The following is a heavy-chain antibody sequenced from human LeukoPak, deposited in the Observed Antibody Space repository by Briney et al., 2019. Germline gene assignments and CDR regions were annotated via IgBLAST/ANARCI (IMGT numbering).Heavy chain of an antibody. J-gene: IGHJ4*02. CDR2: ISSSSSYI. D-gene: IGHD1-26*01. V-gene: IGHV3-21*01. CDR1: GFTFSSYS. Sequence: GGSLRLSCAASGFTFSSYSMNWVRQAPGKGLEWVSSISSSSSYIYYADSVKGRFTISRDNAKNSLYLQMNSLRAEDTAVNYCAINRPSGSASDYWGQGTLVTVSS. CDR3: AINRPSGSASDY.